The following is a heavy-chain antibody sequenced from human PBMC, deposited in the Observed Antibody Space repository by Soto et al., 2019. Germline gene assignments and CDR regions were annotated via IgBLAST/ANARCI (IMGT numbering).Heavy chain of an antibody. D-gene: IGHD2-8*01. V-gene: IGHV3-23*01. CDR1: GFAFHAYA. CDR2: ISGSGGST. CDR3: ARAVMAKGSTNFDY. Sequence: AGGSLSPSCEGSGFAFHAYALSWVRQATGKGLEWVSAISGSGGSTYYAASVKGRFTVSRDDSKNSVYLQMNSLKTEDTAVYYCARAVMAKGSTNFDYWGQGTLVTVSS. J-gene: IGHJ4*02.